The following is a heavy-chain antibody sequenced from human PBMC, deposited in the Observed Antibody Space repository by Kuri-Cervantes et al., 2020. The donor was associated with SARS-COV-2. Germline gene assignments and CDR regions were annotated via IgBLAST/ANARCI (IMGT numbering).Heavy chain of an antibody. D-gene: IGHD3-3*01. CDR1: GFIFSNYW. Sequence: GESLKISCAASGFIFSNYWMSWVRQAPGKGLEWVANIKQDGSEEFYVDSVKGRFTVSRDNAKNSLFLQMNSLRAEDTAVYYCARASFDFWSGYYTGYYFDYWGQGSLVTVSS. V-gene: IGHV3-7*01. J-gene: IGHJ4*02. CDR3: ARASFDFWSGYYTGYYFDY. CDR2: IKQDGSEE.